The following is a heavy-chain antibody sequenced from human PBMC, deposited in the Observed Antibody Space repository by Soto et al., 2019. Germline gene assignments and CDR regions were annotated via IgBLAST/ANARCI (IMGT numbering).Heavy chain of an antibody. D-gene: IGHD5-18*01. CDR1: GDSISSNSAA. Sequence: QVQLQQSGPGLVKPSQTLSLTCAISGDSISSNSAAWNWIRQSPSRGFEWLGRTYYRSRWYHDYAVSVKSRIIINPDTSKNQVSLQLNSVTPDDTAVYYCASSRYDYWGQGTVVTVSS. J-gene: IGHJ4*02. CDR3: ASSRYDY. V-gene: IGHV6-1*01. CDR2: TYYRSRWYH.